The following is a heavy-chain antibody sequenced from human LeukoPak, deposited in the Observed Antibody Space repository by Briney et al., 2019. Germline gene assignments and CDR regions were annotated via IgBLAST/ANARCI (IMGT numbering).Heavy chain of an antibody. CDR1: GFTFSSYS. Sequence: GGSLRLSCAASGFTFSSYSMNWVRQAPGKGLEWVSSISSSSSYIYYADSVKGRFTISRDNAKNSLYLQMNSLRAEDTAVYYCARDTGYSSGLIPYYFDYWGQGTLVTVSS. CDR3: ARDTGYSSGLIPYYFDY. D-gene: IGHD6-19*01. V-gene: IGHV3-21*01. J-gene: IGHJ4*02. CDR2: ISSSSSYI.